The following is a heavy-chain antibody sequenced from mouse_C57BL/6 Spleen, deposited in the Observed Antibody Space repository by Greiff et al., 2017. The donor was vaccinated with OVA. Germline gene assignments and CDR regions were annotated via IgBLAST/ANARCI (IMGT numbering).Heavy chain of an antibody. Sequence: EVQLQQSGAELVRPGASVKLSCTASGFNIKDDYMHWVKQRPEQGLEWIGWIDPENGDTEYASKFQGKATITADPSSNTAYLQLSSLTSEDTAVYYCTTLSTMVTTRYAMDYWGQGTSVTVSS. J-gene: IGHJ4*01. D-gene: IGHD2-2*01. CDR1: GFNIKDDY. CDR2: IDPENGDT. CDR3: TTLSTMVTTRYAMDY. V-gene: IGHV14-4*01.